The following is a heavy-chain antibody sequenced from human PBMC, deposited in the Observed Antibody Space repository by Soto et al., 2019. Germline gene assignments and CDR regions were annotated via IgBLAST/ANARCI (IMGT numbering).Heavy chain of an antibody. V-gene: IGHV3-7*01. Sequence: GGSLRLSCAASGFTFSSYWMSWVRQAPGKGLEWVANIKQDGSEKYYVDSVKGRFTISRDNAKNSLYLQMNSLRAEDTAVYYCARDYDILTGYYYYYYGMDVWGQGTTVTVSS. CDR1: GFTFSSYW. CDR3: ARDYDILTGYYYYYYGMDV. J-gene: IGHJ6*02. CDR2: IKQDGSEK. D-gene: IGHD3-9*01.